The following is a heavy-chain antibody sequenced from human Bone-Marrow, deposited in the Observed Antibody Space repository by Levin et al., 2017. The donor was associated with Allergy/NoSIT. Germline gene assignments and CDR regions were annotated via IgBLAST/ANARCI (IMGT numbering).Heavy chain of an antibody. J-gene: IGHJ2*01. Sequence: GASVKVSCKASGGIFSSNAISWVRQAPGQGLEWVGGIIPIFGTANYTQRFQGRVTITADDSASTAYMELSSLRSSDTAVYYCSRGTGERSWGWYFDLWGRGTLVTVSS. D-gene: IGHD7-27*01. V-gene: IGHV1-69*13. CDR1: GGIFSSNA. CDR2: IIPIFGTA. CDR3: SRGTGERSWGWYFDL.